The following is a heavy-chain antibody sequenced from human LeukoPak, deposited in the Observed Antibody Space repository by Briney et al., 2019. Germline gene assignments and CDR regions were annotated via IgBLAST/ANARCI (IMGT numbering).Heavy chain of an antibody. D-gene: IGHD2-2*01. V-gene: IGHV1-2*02. J-gene: IGHJ4*02. CDR1: GHTFTGYY. CDR2: INPNSGGT. Sequence: EASVKVSCKASGHTFTGYYMHWVRQAPGQGLEWMGWINPNSGGTNYAQKFQGRVTMTRDTSISTAYMELSRLRSDDTAVYYCATSRGYCSSTSCRDDYYFDYWGQGTLVTVSS. CDR3: ATSRGYCSSTSCRDDYYFDY.